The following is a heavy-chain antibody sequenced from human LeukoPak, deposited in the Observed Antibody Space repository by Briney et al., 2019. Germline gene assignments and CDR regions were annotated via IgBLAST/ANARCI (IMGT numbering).Heavy chain of an antibody. CDR2: INPNSGGT. D-gene: IGHD6-6*01. Sequence: ASVKVSCKASGYTFTGYYMHWVRQAPGQGLEWMGWINPNSGGTNYAQKFQGRVTMTEDTSTDTAYMELSSLRSEDTAVYYCATSRIAARPYYWYFDLWGRGTLVTVSS. V-gene: IGHV1-2*02. CDR1: GYTFTGYY. CDR3: ATSRIAARPYYWYFDL. J-gene: IGHJ2*01.